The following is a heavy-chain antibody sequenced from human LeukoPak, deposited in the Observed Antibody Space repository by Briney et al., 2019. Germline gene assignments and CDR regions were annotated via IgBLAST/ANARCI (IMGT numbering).Heavy chain of an antibody. D-gene: IGHD2-15*01. CDR1: GGSISSGGYY. CDR2: IYYSGST. J-gene: IGHJ4*02. V-gene: IGHV4-31*03. Sequence: SETLSLTCTVSGGSISSGGYYWSWIRQHPGKGLEWIGYIYYSGSTYYNPSLKSRVTISVDTSKNQFSLKLSSVTAADTAVYYFARGGRYCSGGSCYPGSTHFDYWGQGTLVTVSP. CDR3: ARGGRYCSGGSCYPGSTHFDY.